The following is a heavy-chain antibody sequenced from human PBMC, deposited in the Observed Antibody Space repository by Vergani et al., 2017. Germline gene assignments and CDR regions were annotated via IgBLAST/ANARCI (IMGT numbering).Heavy chain of an antibody. CDR2: FDPVHGEV. J-gene: IGHJ4*02. CDR1: GYSLTELT. D-gene: IGHD3-22*01. CDR3: AIVTDDYDSSGYYLDY. Sequence: QVQLVQSGSEVRKPGASVKVSCQVSGYSLTELTIHWVRQAPGKGLEWMGGFDPVHGEVTFAHHIQGRVTMTEDRSTDTAYMELSSLRPEDTALYYCAIVTDDYDSSGYYLDYWGQGTLVTVSS. V-gene: IGHV1-24*01.